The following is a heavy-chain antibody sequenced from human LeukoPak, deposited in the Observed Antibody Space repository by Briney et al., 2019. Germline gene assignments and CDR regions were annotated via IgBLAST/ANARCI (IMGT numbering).Heavy chain of an antibody. J-gene: IGHJ6*02. Sequence: GGSLRLSCAASGFTFSSYGMHWVRQAPGKGLEWVAVIWYDGSNKYYADSVKGRFTISRDNSKSTLYLQMNSLRAEDTAVYYCARDPAGMDVWGQGTTVTVSS. V-gene: IGHV3-33*08. CDR3: ARDPAGMDV. CDR1: GFTFSSYG. CDR2: IWYDGSNK.